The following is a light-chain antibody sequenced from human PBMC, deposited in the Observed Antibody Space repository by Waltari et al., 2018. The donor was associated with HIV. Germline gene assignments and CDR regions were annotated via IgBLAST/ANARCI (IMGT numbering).Light chain of an antibody. CDR3: GTWDTSLTAYV. V-gene: IGLV1-51*02. CDR1: TSNIPNNS. Sequence: QSILTRPPSVSAAPGHNVTISCSGTTSNIPNNSVSWYQHLPGTAPKLLIFENDKRPSEIPDRFSGSKSGTSATLGIIGLQPGDEADYYCGTWDTSLTAYVFTTGTKVSV. J-gene: IGLJ1*01. CDR2: END.